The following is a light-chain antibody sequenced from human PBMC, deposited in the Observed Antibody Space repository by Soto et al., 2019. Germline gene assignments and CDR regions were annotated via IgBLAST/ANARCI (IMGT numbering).Light chain of an antibody. CDR1: STDVGGYDY. CDR2: DVT. CDR3: ISYARSSSLAV. V-gene: IGLV2-14*03. Sequence: QSALTQPASVSGSPGQSITISCTGTSTDVGGYDYVSWYQHHPGKVPKLMIYDVTYRPSGVSDRFSGSKSGNTASLTISGLQAEDEADYYCISYARSSSLAVFGGGTKLTVL. J-gene: IGLJ3*02.